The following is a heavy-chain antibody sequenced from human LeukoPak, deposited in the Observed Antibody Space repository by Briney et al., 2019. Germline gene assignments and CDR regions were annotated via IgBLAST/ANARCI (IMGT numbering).Heavy chain of an antibody. D-gene: IGHD6-6*01. CDR2: ISGSGTGT. J-gene: IGHJ4*02. CDR3: ATSYSSSSGPFDS. Sequence: GGSLRLSCAASGFTFSSYAMSWVRQAPGKGLEWVSTISGSGTGTYYADSVKGRFTISRDNSRNTLHLQMDGLRADDTAVYYCATSYSSSSGPFDSWGQGTLVTVSS. CDR1: GFTFSSYA. V-gene: IGHV3-23*01.